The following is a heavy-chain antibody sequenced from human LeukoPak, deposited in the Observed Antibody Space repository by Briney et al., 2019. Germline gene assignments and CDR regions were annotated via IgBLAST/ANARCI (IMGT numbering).Heavy chain of an antibody. D-gene: IGHD3-10*01. CDR1: GGSISSYY. V-gene: IGHV4-59*01. CDR3: ARAGDGSYQTYWYFDL. J-gene: IGHJ2*01. CDR2: IYYSGST. Sequence: PSETLSLTCSVSGGSISSYYWTWIRQPPGKSVEWIRYIYYSGSTNYNPSLKSRVTISVDTSKNQFSLKLSSVTAADTAVYYCARAGDGSYQTYWYFDLWGRGTLVTVS.